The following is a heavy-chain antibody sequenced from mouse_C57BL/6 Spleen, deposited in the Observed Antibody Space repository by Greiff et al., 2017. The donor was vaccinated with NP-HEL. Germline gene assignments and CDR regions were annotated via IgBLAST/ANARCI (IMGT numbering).Heavy chain of an antibody. V-gene: IGHV1-82*01. CDR3: ARPNYDYYGFAY. CDR1: GYAFSSSW. J-gene: IGHJ3*01. D-gene: IGHD2-4*01. Sequence: VQLQQSGPELVKPGASVKISCKASGYAFSSSWMNWVKQRPGKGLEWIGRIYPGDGDTNYNGKFKGKATLNADKSSSTAYMELGSLTSADSAVYFCARPNYDYYGFAYWGQGTLVTVSA. CDR2: IYPGDGDT.